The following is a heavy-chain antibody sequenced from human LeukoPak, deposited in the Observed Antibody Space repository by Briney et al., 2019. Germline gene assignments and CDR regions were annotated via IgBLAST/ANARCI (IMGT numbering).Heavy chain of an antibody. J-gene: IGHJ3*02. Sequence: SETLSLTCTVSGGSISSSSYYWGWIRQPPGKGLEWIGSIYYSGSTYYNPSLKSRVTISVDTSKNQFSLKLSSVTAADTAVYYCAKRGIRDYGDYVYAFDIWGQGTMVTVSS. CDR3: AKRGIRDYGDYVYAFDI. CDR1: GGSISSSSYY. CDR2: IYYSGST. D-gene: IGHD4-17*01. V-gene: IGHV4-39*07.